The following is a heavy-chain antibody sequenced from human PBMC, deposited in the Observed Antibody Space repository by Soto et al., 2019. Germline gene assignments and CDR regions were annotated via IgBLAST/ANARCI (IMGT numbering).Heavy chain of an antibody. CDR1: WDSVSSNSAA. CDR2: TYYRSKWYN. V-gene: IGHV6-1*01. D-gene: IGHD3-10*01. Sequence: SQTRSLTCAISWDSVSSNSAAWNWIRQSPSRGLEWLGRTYYRSKWYNDYAVSVKSRITINPDTSKNQFSLQLNSVTPEDTAVYYCARERQYGSEHYYYYYMDVWGKGTTVTVSS. CDR3: ARERQYGSEHYYYYYMDV. J-gene: IGHJ6*03.